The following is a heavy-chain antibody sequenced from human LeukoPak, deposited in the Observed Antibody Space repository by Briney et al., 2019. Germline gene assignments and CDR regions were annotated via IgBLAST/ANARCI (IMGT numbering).Heavy chain of an antibody. Sequence: GGSLRLSCAASGFTFSSYAMHWVRQAPGKGLEWVAVISYDGSNKYYADSVKGRFTISRDNSKNTLYLQMNSLRAEDTAVYYCARDPLTGRGSYFDYWGQGTLVTLSS. D-gene: IGHD1-20*01. V-gene: IGHV3-30-3*01. CDR2: ISYDGSNK. CDR3: ARDPLTGRGSYFDY. CDR1: GFTFSSYA. J-gene: IGHJ4*02.